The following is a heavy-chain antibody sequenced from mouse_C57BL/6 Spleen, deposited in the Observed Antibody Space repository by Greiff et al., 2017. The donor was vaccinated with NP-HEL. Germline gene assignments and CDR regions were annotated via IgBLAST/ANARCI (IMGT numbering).Heavy chain of an antibody. CDR2: IRNKANGYTT. Sequence: EVMLVESGGGLVQPGGSLSLSCAASGFTFTDYYMSWVRQPPGKALEWLGFIRNKANGYTTEYSASVKGRFTISRDNSQSILYLQMHALRAEDSATYYCARYGDYGSSYNWYFDVWGTGTTVTVSS. CDR3: ARYGDYGSSYNWYFDV. V-gene: IGHV7-3*01. D-gene: IGHD1-1*01. CDR1: GFTFTDYY. J-gene: IGHJ1*03.